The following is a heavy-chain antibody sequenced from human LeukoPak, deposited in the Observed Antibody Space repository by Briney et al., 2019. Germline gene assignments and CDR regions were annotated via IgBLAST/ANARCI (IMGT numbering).Heavy chain of an antibody. D-gene: IGHD2-15*01. CDR1: GVSISSGGYY. Sequence: SETLSLTCTVSGVSISSGGYYWSWIRQHPGKGLEWIGYIYYSGSTYYNPSLKSRVTISVDTSKNQFSLKLSSVTAADTAVYYCASRHCSSGTCYPAGADPFDYWGQGTLVTVSS. CDR3: ASRHCSSGTCYPAGADPFDY. V-gene: IGHV4-31*03. CDR2: IYYSGST. J-gene: IGHJ4*02.